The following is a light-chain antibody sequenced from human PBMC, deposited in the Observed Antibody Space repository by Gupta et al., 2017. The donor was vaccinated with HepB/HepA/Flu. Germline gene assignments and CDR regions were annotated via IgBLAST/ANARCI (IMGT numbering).Light chain of an antibody. CDR2: DVS. CDR1: SGDVGGYDS. CDR3: SSFTSTGILVV. V-gene: IGLV2-14*01. J-gene: IGLJ2*01. Sequence: QSALTQPASVSGSPGQSITVPCTGSSGDVGGYDSVSWYRQHPGKAPQLLIYDVSNRPSGISNRFSGSKSGNTASLTISGLQAEDEADYYCSSFTSTGILVVFGGGTKLTVL.